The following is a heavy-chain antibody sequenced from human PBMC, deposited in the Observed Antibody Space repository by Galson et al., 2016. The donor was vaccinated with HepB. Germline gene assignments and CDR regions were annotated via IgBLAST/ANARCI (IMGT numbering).Heavy chain of an antibody. CDR3: AREGGDCSSTRCYRGGQSTYFDGLDV. J-gene: IGHJ6*02. V-gene: IGHV3-53*01. Sequence: SLRLSCAASGFNVSNYYMSWVRQAPGKGLQWVTVIYSGGKTYYTDSVKGRFTITRDNSKNTLFLQMNNLRAEDTAVYYCAREGGDCSSTRCYRGGQSTYFDGLDVWGQGTTVTVSS. CDR2: IYSGGKT. D-gene: IGHD2-2*01. CDR1: GFNVSNYY.